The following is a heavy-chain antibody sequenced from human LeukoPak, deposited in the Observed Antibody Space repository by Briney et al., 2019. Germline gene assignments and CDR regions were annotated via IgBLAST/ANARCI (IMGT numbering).Heavy chain of an antibody. J-gene: IGHJ6*02. CDR3: ARLLDAAYRSTYWPYGMDV. D-gene: IGHD3-3*01. CDR1: GYTSISNY. Sequence: ASVKVSCKASGYTSISNYIHWVRQAPGQGLEWVGIINPNNGATTYAQRLQGRIAMTRDTSTSTVYMELSSLRSDDTAVYYCARLLDAAYRSTYWPYGMDVWGQGTTVIVSS. CDR2: INPNNGAT. V-gene: IGHV1-46*03.